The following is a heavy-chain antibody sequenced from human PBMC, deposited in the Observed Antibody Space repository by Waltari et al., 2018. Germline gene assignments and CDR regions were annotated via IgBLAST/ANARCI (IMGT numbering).Heavy chain of an antibody. J-gene: IGHJ4*02. CDR2: IYSGGST. CDR3: ARHSVGATFYFDY. V-gene: IGHV3-53*01. D-gene: IGHD1-26*01. Sequence: EVQLVESGGGLIQPGGSLRLSCAASGFTVSSNYMSWVRQAPGKGLEWVSVIYSGGSTYYADSWKGRFTISRDNSKNTLYLQMNSLRAEDTAVYYCARHSVGATFYFDYWGQGTLVTVSS. CDR1: GFTVSSNY.